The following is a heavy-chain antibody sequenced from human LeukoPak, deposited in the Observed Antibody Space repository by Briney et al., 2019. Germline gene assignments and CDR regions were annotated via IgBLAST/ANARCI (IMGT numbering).Heavy chain of an antibody. CDR1: GYTFTSYA. Sequence: ASVKVSCKASGYTFTSYAIHWVRQAPGQRLEWMGWINAGNGNTQYSQKFQGRVTITRDTSASTAYMELSSLRSEDTAVYYCARGVLREQQLGLDYWGQGTLVTVSS. CDR3: ARGVLREQQLGLDY. V-gene: IGHV1-3*01. CDR2: INAGNGNT. J-gene: IGHJ4*02. D-gene: IGHD6-13*01.